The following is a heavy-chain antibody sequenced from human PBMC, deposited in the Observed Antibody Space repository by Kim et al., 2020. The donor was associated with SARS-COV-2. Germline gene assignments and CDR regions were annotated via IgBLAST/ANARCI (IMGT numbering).Heavy chain of an antibody. J-gene: IGHJ2*01. V-gene: IGHV5-51*01. D-gene: IGHD4-17*01. Sequence: SPYFQGQVTISADKSISTAYLRWSSLKASDTAMYYCARWAEGYGYWYFDLWGRGTLVTVSS. CDR3: ARWAEGYGYWYFDL.